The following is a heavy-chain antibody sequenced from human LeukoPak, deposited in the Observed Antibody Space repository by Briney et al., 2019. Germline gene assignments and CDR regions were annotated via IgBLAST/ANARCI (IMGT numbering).Heavy chain of an antibody. V-gene: IGHV6-1*01. D-gene: IGHD4-17*01. Sequence: SQTLSLTCAISGDSVSSNSAAWNWIRQSPSRGLEWLGRTYYRSKWYNDYAVSVKSRITINPDTSKNQFSLQLNSVTPEDTAVYYCARGGLSYGDYHGLSDYWGQGTLVTVSS. CDR3: ARGGLSYGDYHGLSDY. CDR1: GDSVSSNSAA. CDR2: TYYRSKWYN. J-gene: IGHJ4*02.